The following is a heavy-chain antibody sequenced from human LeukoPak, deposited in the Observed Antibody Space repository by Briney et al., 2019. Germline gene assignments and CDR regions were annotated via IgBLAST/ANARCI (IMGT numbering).Heavy chain of an antibody. Sequence: GGSLRLSCAASGFTFDDYAMHWVRQAPGKGLEWVSGISWNSGSIGYADSVKGRFTISRDNAKNSLYLQMNSLRAEDTALYYCAKTRRGTTVTTHPFDYWGQGTLVTVSS. CDR2: ISWNSGSI. V-gene: IGHV3-9*01. J-gene: IGHJ4*02. CDR3: AKTRRGTTVTTHPFDY. CDR1: GFTFDDYA. D-gene: IGHD4-17*01.